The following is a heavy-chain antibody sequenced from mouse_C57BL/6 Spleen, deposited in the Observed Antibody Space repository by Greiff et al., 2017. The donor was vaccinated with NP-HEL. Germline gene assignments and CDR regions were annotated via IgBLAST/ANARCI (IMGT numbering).Heavy chain of an antibody. CDR1: GYTFTSYW. Sequence: QVQLQQPGAELVMPGASVKLSCKASGYTFTSYWMHWVKQRPGQGLEWIGEIDPSDSYTNYNQKFKGKSTLTVDKSSSTAYMQLSSLTSEDSAVYYCARNYYSNYPFADWGQGTLVTVSA. J-gene: IGHJ3*01. CDR2: IDPSDSYT. D-gene: IGHD2-5*01. V-gene: IGHV1-69*01. CDR3: ARNYYSNYPFAD.